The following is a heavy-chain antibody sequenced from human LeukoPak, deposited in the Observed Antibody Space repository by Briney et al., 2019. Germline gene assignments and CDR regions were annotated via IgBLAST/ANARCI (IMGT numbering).Heavy chain of an antibody. J-gene: IGHJ3*02. V-gene: IGHV1-69-2*01. CDR1: GYTFTDYY. CDR2: VDPEDGET. CDR3: ASFDRAFDI. D-gene: IGHD3-10*01. Sequence: GASVKVSCKASGYTFTDYYMHWVQQAPGKGLEWMGRVDPEDGETIYAEKFQGRVTITADTSTDTAYMELSSLRSEDTAVYYCASFDRAFDIWGQGTMVTVSS.